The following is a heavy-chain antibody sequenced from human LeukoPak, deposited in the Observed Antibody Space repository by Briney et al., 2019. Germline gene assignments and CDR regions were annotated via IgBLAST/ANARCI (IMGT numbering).Heavy chain of an antibody. CDR2: INPSVGST. CDR3: AAPGASGFVGNFWSGPLDF. J-gene: IGHJ4*02. V-gene: IGHV1-46*01. CDR1: GYTFTSHY. Sequence: GASVKVSCRASGYTFTSHYMHWVQQAPGQGLEWMGVINPSVGSTSYPQKFQGRVTMSRDTSTSTVYMELSSLKSEDTAVYYCAAPGASGFVGNFWSGPLDFWGQGALVTVSS. D-gene: IGHD3-3*01.